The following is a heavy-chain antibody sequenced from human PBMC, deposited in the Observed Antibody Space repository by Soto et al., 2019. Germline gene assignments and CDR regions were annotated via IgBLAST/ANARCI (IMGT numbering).Heavy chain of an antibody. J-gene: IGHJ4*02. V-gene: IGHV6-1*01. Sequence: QVQLQQPGPGLVKPSQTLSLTCAISGDSVSSNNTAWNWIRQSPSRGIEWLGRTRCGSKWYYAYAVYVKSRITIHPGTAKKQFSLQLNSVAPEDTAVYYCARGFAVTGFRDWGQGALVIVSS. CDR3: ARGFAVTGFRD. CDR1: GDSVSSNNTA. CDR2: TRCGSKWYY. D-gene: IGHD4-4*01.